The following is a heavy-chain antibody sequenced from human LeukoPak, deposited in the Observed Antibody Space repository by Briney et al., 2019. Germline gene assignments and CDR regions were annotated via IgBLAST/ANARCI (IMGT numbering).Heavy chain of an antibody. Sequence: ASVKVSCKASGYTFTSYAMHWVRQAPGQRLEWMGWINAGNGNTKYSQKFQSRVTITRDTSASTAYMELSSLRSEDTAVYYCARMYCGGDCYPQNYDAFDIWGQGTMVTVSS. CDR2: INAGNGNT. D-gene: IGHD2-21*02. V-gene: IGHV1-3*01. J-gene: IGHJ3*02. CDR3: ARMYCGGDCYPQNYDAFDI. CDR1: GYTFTSYA.